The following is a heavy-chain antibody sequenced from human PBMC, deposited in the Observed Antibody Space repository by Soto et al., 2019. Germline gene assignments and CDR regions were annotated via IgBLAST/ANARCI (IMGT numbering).Heavy chain of an antibody. V-gene: IGHV4-31*03. CDR2: IYYSGST. Sequence: SETLSLTCTVSGGSISSGGYYWSWIRQHPGKGLEWIGYIYYSGSTYYNPSLKSRVTISVDTSKNQFSLKLSSVTAADTAVYYCARGGVEYDFWSGYSGFDPWGQGTLVTVSS. CDR3: ARGGVEYDFWSGYSGFDP. D-gene: IGHD3-3*01. J-gene: IGHJ5*02. CDR1: GGSISSGGYY.